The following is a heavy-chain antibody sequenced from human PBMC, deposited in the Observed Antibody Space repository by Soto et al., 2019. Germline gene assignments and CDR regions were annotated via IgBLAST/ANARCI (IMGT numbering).Heavy chain of an antibody. Sequence: PSDTLCLTCTVYGGSISSFYYYWSWIRQPPGKGLEWIGYIYHSGSTYYNPSLKSRVTISVNTSKNQFSLKLSSVTAADTAVYYCARERPDGARLDPWGQGTLVTVSS. J-gene: IGHJ5*02. CDR3: ARERPDGARLDP. D-gene: IGHD6-6*01. CDR2: IYHSGST. V-gene: IGHV4-30-4*02. CDR1: GGSISSFYYY.